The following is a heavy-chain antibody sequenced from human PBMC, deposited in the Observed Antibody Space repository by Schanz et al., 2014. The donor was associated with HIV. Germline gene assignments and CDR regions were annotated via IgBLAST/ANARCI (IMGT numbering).Heavy chain of an antibody. D-gene: IGHD6-13*01. CDR3: VRGIATTGGDYWHFDL. Sequence: QVQVQESGPGLVKPLQTLSLTCNVSGVSMSSDTYYWNWIRQRPGKSLEWIGYIFHSGSSYYNPSLKSRVTMSLGTPKEGFSLKLTSVTAADSAVYYCVRGIATTGGDYWHFDLWGRGTRVTVTT. CDR2: IFHSGSS. V-gene: IGHV4-31*03. CDR1: GVSMSSDTYY. J-gene: IGHJ2*01.